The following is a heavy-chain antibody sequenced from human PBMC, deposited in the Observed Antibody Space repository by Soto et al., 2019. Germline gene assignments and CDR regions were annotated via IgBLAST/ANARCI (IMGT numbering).Heavy chain of an antibody. V-gene: IGHV3-23*01. Sequence: GGSLRLSCAASGFTFSTFDMTWVRQAPGKGLEWVSLIRGVAGSTHYPDSVKGRFTISKDTSNNVLYLEMNSLRADDTAVYFCVKGAWVDDLGQGNLVTVSS. CDR2: IRGVAGST. CDR1: GFTFSTFD. D-gene: IGHD3-16*01. J-gene: IGHJ4*02. CDR3: VKGAWVDD.